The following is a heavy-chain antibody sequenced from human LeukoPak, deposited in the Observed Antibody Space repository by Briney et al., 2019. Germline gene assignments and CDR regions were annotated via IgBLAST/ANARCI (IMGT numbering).Heavy chain of an antibody. J-gene: IGHJ3*02. V-gene: IGHV3-30*04. D-gene: IGHD3-3*01. Sequence: SLRLTCAASGCTFSRYAMHWVRQPPGKGLEWLALITYDGSNKYYSDSVRRRFTIFGANTNKTLYLLMNSPTTEATAEYYCARTVVWSSYYMSMGDASDIWGQGTMVTASS. CDR1: GCTFSRYA. CDR2: ITYDGSNK. CDR3: ARTVVWSSYYMSMGDASDI.